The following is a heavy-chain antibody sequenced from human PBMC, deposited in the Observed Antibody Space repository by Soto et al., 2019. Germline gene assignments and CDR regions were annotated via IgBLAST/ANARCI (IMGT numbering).Heavy chain of an antibody. V-gene: IGHV4-59*12. CDR3: ARVTKLGGIAAAGPDY. Sequence: SETLSLTCTVSGDSISSYYWSWIRQPPGKGLEWIGYIFYSGSTNYNPSLKSRVTISVDTSKNQFSLKLSSVTAADTAVYYCARVTKLGGIAAAGPDYWGQGTLVTVSS. J-gene: IGHJ4*02. CDR2: IFYSGST. CDR1: GDSISSYY. D-gene: IGHD6-13*01.